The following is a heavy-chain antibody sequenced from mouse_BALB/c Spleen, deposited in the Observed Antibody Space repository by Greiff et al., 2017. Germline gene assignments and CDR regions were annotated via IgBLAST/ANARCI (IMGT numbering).Heavy chain of an antibody. V-gene: IGHV5-12-2*01. J-gene: IGHJ3*01. CDR2: ISNGGGST. CDR1: GFTFSSYT. Sequence: EVKLMESGGGLVQPGGSLKLSCAASGFTFSSYTMSWVRQTPEKRLEWVAYISNGGGSTYYPDTVKGRFTISRDNAKNTLYLQMSSLKSEDTAMYYCARQGSGPAWFAYWGQGTLVTVSA. CDR3: ARQGSGPAWFAY. D-gene: IGHD3-1*01.